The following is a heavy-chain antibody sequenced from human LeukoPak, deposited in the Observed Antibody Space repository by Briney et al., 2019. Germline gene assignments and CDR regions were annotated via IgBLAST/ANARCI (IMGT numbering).Heavy chain of an antibody. J-gene: IGHJ4*02. Sequence: PGGTLRLSCAASGFTFSSYGMSWVRQAPGKGLEWASAISGSGGSTYYADSVKGRFTISRDNSKNTLYLQMNSLRAEETAVYYCAKFYHSPYGSGSYLFDYWGQGTLVTVSS. D-gene: IGHD3-10*01. CDR2: ISGSGGST. CDR3: AKFYHSPYGSGSYLFDY. CDR1: GFTFSSYG. V-gene: IGHV3-23*01.